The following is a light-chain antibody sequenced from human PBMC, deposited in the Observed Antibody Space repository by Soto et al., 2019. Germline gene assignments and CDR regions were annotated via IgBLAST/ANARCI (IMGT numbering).Light chain of an antibody. CDR1: LSVGSN. CDR2: GAS. J-gene: IGKJ1*01. CDR3: QQYKDWPRT. V-gene: IGKV3-15*01. Sequence: EIVMTQSPATLSVSPGESPTLSCRASLSVGSNLAWYQQKPGQAPRLLIYGASTRASGIPTRFTGSGSGTEFTLTISSLQSEDFAVYYCQQYKDWPRTFGQGTKVDIK.